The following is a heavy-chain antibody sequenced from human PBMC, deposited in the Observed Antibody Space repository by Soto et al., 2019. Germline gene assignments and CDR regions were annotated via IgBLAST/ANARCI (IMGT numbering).Heavy chain of an antibody. CDR1: GGSINSYY. CDR2: VYYGGST. Sequence: SETLSLTCTVSGGSINSYYWTWIRQPPGKGLEWIAYVYYGGSTNYNPSLRSRLTVSVDTSKNQFSLNLNSVTAADTAVYYCARGYSRKWFSLDSWGRGIVVTLSS. V-gene: IGHV4-59*01. CDR3: ARGYSRKWFSLDS. J-gene: IGHJ4*02. D-gene: IGHD6-13*01.